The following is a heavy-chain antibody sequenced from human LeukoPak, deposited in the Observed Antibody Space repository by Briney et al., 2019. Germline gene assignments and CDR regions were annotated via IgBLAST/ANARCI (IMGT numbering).Heavy chain of an antibody. V-gene: IGHV3-11*05. J-gene: IGHJ4*02. Sequence: PGGSLRLSCAASGFTFSDYYMAWIRQAPGKGLEWVSYISGSSTYTNYGDSVKGRFTISRDNSKNTLYLQMNSLRAEDTAIYYCAKARSEVVVGANNYWGQGTLVTVSS. CDR3: AKARSEVVVGANNY. CDR1: GFTFSDYY. CDR2: ISGSSTYT. D-gene: IGHD2-15*01.